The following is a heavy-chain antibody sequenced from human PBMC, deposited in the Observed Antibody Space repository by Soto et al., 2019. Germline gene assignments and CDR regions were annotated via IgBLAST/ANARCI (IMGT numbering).Heavy chain of an antibody. V-gene: IGHV4-39*01. J-gene: IGHJ4*02. CDR1: GGSISSSSYY. Sequence: SETLSLTCTVSGGSISSSSYYWDWIRQPPGKGLQWIGNIYYSGSTYYNPSLKSRVTISVDTSKNQFSLKLSSVTAADTAVYYCALQRGSDWTNFDYWGQGTLVTVSS. CDR2: IYYSGST. D-gene: IGHD6-19*01. CDR3: ALQRGSDWTNFDY.